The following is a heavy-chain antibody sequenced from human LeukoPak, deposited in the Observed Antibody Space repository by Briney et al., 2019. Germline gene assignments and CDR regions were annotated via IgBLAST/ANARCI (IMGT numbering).Heavy chain of an antibody. CDR3: ARDSHSSGWSYFDY. J-gene: IGHJ4*02. CDR2: IIPIYGTA. CDR1: GGNISNYA. V-gene: IGHV1-69*05. Sequence: SAKVSSNAYGGNISNYAISWVRPPPGHGLEWMGGIIPIYGTANYAQKFQGSVTITTDESTSTAYMELSSLRSEDTAVYYCARDSHSSGWSYFDYWDQGTLVTVSS. D-gene: IGHD6-19*01.